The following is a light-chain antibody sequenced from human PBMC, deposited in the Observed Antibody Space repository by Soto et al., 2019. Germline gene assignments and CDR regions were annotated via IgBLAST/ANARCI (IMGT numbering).Light chain of an antibody. CDR3: QQYETFSGT. CDR1: QSVSSN. V-gene: IGKV3-15*01. J-gene: IGKJ1*01. CDR2: GAS. Sequence: EIVMTQSPATLSVSPGERATLSCRASQSVSSNVAWYQQIPGQTPRLLIYGASTRATGIPVRFSGSGSGTEFTLTIASLQPDDFATYYCQQYETFSGTFGPGTKVEI.